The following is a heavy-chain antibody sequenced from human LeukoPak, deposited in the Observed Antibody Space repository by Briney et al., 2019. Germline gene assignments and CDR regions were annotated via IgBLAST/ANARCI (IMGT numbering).Heavy chain of an antibody. CDR2: ISSSCSTI. D-gene: IGHD4-17*01. CDR1: GFTFSDYY. J-gene: IGHJ4*02. Sequence: GGSLRLSCAASGFTFSDYYMSWIRKAPGKWREWVSYISSSCSTIFYADSVKGRFTISRDNAKNSLYLQMNSLRAEDTAVYYCARRLRRKYFDYWGQGTLVTVSS. V-gene: IGHV3-11*04. CDR3: ARRLRRKYFDY.